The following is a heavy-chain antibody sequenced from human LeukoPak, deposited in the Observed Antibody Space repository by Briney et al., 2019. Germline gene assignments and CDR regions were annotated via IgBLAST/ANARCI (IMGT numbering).Heavy chain of an antibody. J-gene: IGHJ4*02. CDR3: ARGASSDFWSGYYT. CDR1: GFTFSSYS. V-gene: IGHV3-48*04. D-gene: IGHD3-3*01. CDR2: ISSSSSTI. Sequence: GGSLRLSCAASGFTFSSYSMNWVRQAPGKGLEWVSYISSSSSTIYYADSVKGRFNISRDNAKNSLYLQMNSLRAEDTALYYGARGASSDFWSGYYTWGQGTLVTVSS.